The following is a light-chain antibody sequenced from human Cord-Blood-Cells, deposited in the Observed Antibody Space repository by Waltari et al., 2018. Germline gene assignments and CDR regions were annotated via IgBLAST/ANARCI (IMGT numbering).Light chain of an antibody. CDR3: QQYDNLPLT. J-gene: IGKJ5*01. CDR2: DAS. Sequence: DIQMTQSPHSLSASVADRVTITCQASQDISNYLNWYQQKPGKAPKLLIYDASNLETGVPSRFSGSGSETEFTFTISSLQPEDIATYYCQQYDNLPLTFGQGTRLEIK. CDR1: QDISNY. V-gene: IGKV1-33*01.